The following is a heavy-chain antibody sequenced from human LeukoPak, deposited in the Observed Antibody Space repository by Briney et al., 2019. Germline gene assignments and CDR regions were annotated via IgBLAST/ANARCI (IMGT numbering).Heavy chain of an antibody. J-gene: IGHJ4*02. CDR1: GGSFSGYY. CDR2: INHSGST. Sequence: PSETLSLTXAVYGGSFSGYYWSWIRQPPGKGLEWIGEINHSGSTNYNPSLKSRVTISVDTSKNQFSQKLSSVTAADTAVYYCARGRVLRYCSGGSCQTHFDYWGQGTLVTVSS. CDR3: ARGRVLRYCSGGSCQTHFDY. D-gene: IGHD2-15*01. V-gene: IGHV4-34*01.